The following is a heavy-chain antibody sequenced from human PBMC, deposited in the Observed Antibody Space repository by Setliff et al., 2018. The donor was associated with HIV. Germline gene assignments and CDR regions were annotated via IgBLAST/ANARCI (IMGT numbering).Heavy chain of an antibody. CDR1: GYSFINYA. CDR3: ARALYGDYGGDINWLDP. V-gene: IGHV7-4-1*02. Sequence: ASVKVSCKASGYSFINYAMNWVRQAPGQGLEWMGWINTQTGSPTYAQAFTGRFVFSVDTSVTTAYLQISGLKADDTAVYYCARALYGDYGGDINWLDPWSQGTLVTVSS. CDR2: INTQTGSP. D-gene: IGHD4-17*01. J-gene: IGHJ5*02.